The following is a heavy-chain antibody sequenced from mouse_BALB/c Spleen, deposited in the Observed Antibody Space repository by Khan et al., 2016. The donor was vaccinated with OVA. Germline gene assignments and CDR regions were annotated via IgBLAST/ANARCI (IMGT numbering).Heavy chain of an antibody. CDR3: ARMNTTSLDY. V-gene: IGHV1-77*01. Sequence: QVQLQQPGTELARPGTSVKLSCKASGYTFTDYYITWVKQRTGQGLEWIGEIYPGSGNTYYNESFKGKASLTADKSSNTAYMQLSSLTSEDSAVYFCARMNTTSLDYWGQGTTLTVSS. CDR1: GYTFTDYY. J-gene: IGHJ2*01. CDR2: IYPGSGNT. D-gene: IGHD1-1*01.